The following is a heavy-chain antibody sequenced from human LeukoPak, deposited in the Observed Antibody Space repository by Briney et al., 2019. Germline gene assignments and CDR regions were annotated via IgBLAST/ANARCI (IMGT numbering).Heavy chain of an antibody. CDR1: GGSISSYS. J-gene: IGHJ4*02. Sequence: SETLSLTCTVSGGSISSYSWSWIRQPPGKGLEWIGYIYHSGSTYYNPSLKSRVTISVDRSKNQFSLKLSSVTAADTAVYYCAGGPYYGSGSYSYWGQGTLVTVSS. D-gene: IGHD3-10*01. V-gene: IGHV4-30-2*01. CDR3: AGGPYYGSGSYSY. CDR2: IYHSGST.